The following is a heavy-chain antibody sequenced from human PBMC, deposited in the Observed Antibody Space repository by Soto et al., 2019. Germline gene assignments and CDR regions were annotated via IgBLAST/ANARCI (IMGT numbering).Heavy chain of an antibody. V-gene: IGHV1-8*01. D-gene: IGHD2-8*01. Sequence: GVSVKVSCKASGYTFSSYDINWVRQATGQGLEWMGWMNPNSGNTGYAQKFQGRVTMTRNTSISTAYMELSSLRSEDTAVYYCASEQGYCTNGVCFTGAFDIWGQGTMVTVSS. CDR1: GYTFSSYD. J-gene: IGHJ3*02. CDR2: MNPNSGNT. CDR3: ASEQGYCTNGVCFTGAFDI.